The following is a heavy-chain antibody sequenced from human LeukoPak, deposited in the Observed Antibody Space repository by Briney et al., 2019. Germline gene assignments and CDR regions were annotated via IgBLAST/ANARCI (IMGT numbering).Heavy chain of an antibody. Sequence: GGSLRLSCAASGFTFSSYAMSWVRQAPGKGLEWVSAISGSGDSTYSTDSVKGRFTISRDNSKNTLYLQMNSLRAEDTAVYYCAKKVPANWGSYFDYWGQGTLDTVSS. CDR2: ISGSGDST. CDR1: GFTFSSYA. CDR3: AKKVPANWGSYFDY. V-gene: IGHV3-23*01. D-gene: IGHD7-27*01. J-gene: IGHJ4*02.